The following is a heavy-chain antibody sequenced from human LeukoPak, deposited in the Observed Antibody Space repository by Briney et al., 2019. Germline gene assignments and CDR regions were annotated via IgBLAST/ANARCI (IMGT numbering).Heavy chain of an antibody. V-gene: IGHV3-64D*06. Sequence: AGGSLRLSCSASGFTFSSCAMHWARQAPGKGLEYVSAISSNGGSTYYADSVKGRFTISRDNSKNTLYPQMSSLRAEDTAVYYCVKGMEDYDILTGVLDVWGQGTTVTVSS. CDR1: GFTFSSCA. D-gene: IGHD3-9*01. J-gene: IGHJ6*02. CDR2: ISSNGGST. CDR3: VKGMEDYDILTGVLDV.